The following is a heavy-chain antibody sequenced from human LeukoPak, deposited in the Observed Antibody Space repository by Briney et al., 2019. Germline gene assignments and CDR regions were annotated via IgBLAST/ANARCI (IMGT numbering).Heavy chain of an antibody. CDR1: GYTLTDLS. D-gene: IGHD5-24*01. J-gene: IGHJ4*02. CDR2: FDPGDGET. CDR3: ATGRDFDY. Sequence: ASVKVSCKVSGYTLTDLSMHWVRQTPGKGLEWMGAFDPGDGETVYAQKFQGRVTMTEDTSIDTAYLELSSLRSEDTAVYYCATGRDFDYWGQGTLVTVSS. V-gene: IGHV1-24*01.